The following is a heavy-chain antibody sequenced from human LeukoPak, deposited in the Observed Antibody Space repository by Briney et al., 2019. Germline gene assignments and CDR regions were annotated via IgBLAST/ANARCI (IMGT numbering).Heavy chain of an antibody. Sequence: GGSLRLSCAASGFTFSSYWMHWVRHAPGKGLEWVSSISTSGDSTAYAASVKGRFTISRDNSKNTLCLQLNSLRAEDTAVYYCARGRGSPYYFDCWGQGTLVTVSS. CDR1: GFTFSSYW. CDR3: ARGRGSPYYFDC. D-gene: IGHD1-26*01. CDR2: ISTSGDST. V-gene: IGHV3-23*01. J-gene: IGHJ4*02.